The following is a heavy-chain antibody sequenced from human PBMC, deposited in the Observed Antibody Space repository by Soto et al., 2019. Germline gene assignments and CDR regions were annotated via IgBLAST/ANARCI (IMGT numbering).Heavy chain of an antibody. CDR1: GFTFSSYG. V-gene: IGHV3-30*03. J-gene: IGHJ4*02. CDR3: ARSLQGLWSPFDY. Sequence: GSLRLSYAASGFTFSSYGMHWVRQAPGKGLEWVAVISYDGSNKYYADSVKGRFTISRDNSKNTLYLQMNSLRAEDTAVYYCARSLQGLWSPFDYWGQGTLVTVSS. D-gene: IGHD5-18*01. CDR2: ISYDGSNK.